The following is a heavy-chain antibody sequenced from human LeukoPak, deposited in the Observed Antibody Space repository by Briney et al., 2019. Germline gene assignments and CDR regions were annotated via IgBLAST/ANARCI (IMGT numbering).Heavy chain of an antibody. J-gene: IGHJ5*02. CDR1: GFTFSIYG. CDR3: AKDGLRRSNWFDP. CDR2: ISYDGSEK. V-gene: IGHV3-30*18. Sequence: GGSLTLSCAASGFTFSIYGMHWVRQAPGKGLEWVAVISYDGSEKHYTDSVQGRFTISRDNSKNTLYLQLNSLRAEDTAVYYCAKDGLRRSNWFDPWGQGTLVTVSS.